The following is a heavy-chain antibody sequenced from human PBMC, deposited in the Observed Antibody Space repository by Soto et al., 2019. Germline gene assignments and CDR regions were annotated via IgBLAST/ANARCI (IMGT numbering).Heavy chain of an antibody. Sequence: SETLSLTCAVYGGSFSGYYWSWIRQPPGKGLEWIGEINHSGSTNYNPSLKSRVTISVDTSKNQFSLKLSSVTAADTAVYYCARGDEWLRSRNYYFDYWGQGTLVTVSS. CDR1: GGSFSGYY. CDR3: ARGDEWLRSRNYYFDY. D-gene: IGHD5-12*01. CDR2: INHSGST. J-gene: IGHJ4*02. V-gene: IGHV4-34*01.